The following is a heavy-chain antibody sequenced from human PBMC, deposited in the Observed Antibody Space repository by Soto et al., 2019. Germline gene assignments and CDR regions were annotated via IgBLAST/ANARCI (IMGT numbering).Heavy chain of an antibody. CDR1: GFTFSNAW. Sequence: GSLRLSCAASGFTFSNAWMSWIRQHPGKGLEWIGYIYHSGSTNYNPSLKSRVTISVDTSKNQFSLKLSSVTAADTAVYYCARGGLRYFDWLLGYWGQGTLVTVSS. D-gene: IGHD3-9*01. J-gene: IGHJ4*02. CDR2: IYHSGST. V-gene: IGHV4-34*01. CDR3: ARGGLRYFDWLLGY.